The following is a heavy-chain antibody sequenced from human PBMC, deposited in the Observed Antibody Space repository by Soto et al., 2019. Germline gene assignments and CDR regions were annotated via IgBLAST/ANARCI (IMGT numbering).Heavy chain of an antibody. CDR3: ARGYRQSGYSSSWVFDY. CDR2: MDYSGST. V-gene: IGHV4-31*03. J-gene: IGHJ4*02. D-gene: IGHD6-13*01. Sequence: QVQLRESGPGLVKPSQTLSLTCTVSGGSINSGGYYWNWIRQYPGKGLEWIVYMDYSGSTYYNPFLRSRVIISADTSENHFSLKLSSVTAADTAVYFCARGYRQSGYSSSWVFDYWGQGTLVNVSS. CDR1: GGSINSGGYY.